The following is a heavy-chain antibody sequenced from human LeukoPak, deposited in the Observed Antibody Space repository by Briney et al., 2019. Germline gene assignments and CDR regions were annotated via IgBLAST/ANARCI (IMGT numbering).Heavy chain of an antibody. D-gene: IGHD1-26*01. Sequence: GASVKVSCKASGYTFTSYGISWVRQAPGQGLEWMGWISAYNGNTNYAQKLQGRVTMTTDTSTSTAYMELRSLRSDDTAVYYCARMGIVGATYYYYYMDVWGKGTTVTISS. V-gene: IGHV1-18*01. CDR3: ARMGIVGATYYYYYMDV. J-gene: IGHJ6*03. CDR1: GYTFTSYG. CDR2: ISAYNGNT.